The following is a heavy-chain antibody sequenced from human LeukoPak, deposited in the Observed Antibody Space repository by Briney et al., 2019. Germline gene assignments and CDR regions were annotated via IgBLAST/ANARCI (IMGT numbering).Heavy chain of an antibody. Sequence: ASVKVSCKASGGTFSSYAISWVRQAPGQGLEWMGGIIPIFGTANYAQKLQGRVTITADKSTSTAYMELSSLRSEDTAVYYCARAGCSSTSCYVGEIDYWGQGTLVTVSS. D-gene: IGHD2-2*01. CDR3: ARAGCSSTSCYVGEIDY. V-gene: IGHV1-69*06. J-gene: IGHJ4*02. CDR1: GGTFSSYA. CDR2: IIPIFGTA.